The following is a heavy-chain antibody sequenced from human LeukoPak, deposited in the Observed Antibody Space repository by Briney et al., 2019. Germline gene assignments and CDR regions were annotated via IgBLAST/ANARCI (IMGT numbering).Heavy chain of an antibody. CDR1: GGSISSGGYS. V-gene: IGHV4-30-2*01. CDR3: ARVAGLFLEYYFDY. D-gene: IGHD2/OR15-2a*01. Sequence: SETLSLTCAVSGGSISSGGYSWSWIRQPPGKGLEWIGYIYHSGSTYYNPSLKSRVTISVDRSKNQFSLKLSSVTAADTAVYYCARVAGLFLEYYFDYWGQGTLVTVSS. CDR2: IYHSGST. J-gene: IGHJ4*02.